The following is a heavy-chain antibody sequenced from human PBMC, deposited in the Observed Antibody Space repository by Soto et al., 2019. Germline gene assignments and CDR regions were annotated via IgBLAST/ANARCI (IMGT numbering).Heavy chain of an antibody. Sequence: GGSLRLSCAASGFTFDDYAMHWVRQAPGKGLEYVSGISWNSGSIGYADSVKGRFTISRDNSKNTLFLQMNSLRAEDSAVYYCAKKGPPLDSSATDYWGQGTLVTVSS. CDR3: AKKGPPLDSSATDY. J-gene: IGHJ4*02. CDR1: GFTFDDYA. D-gene: IGHD3-22*01. CDR2: ISWNSGSI. V-gene: IGHV3-9*01.